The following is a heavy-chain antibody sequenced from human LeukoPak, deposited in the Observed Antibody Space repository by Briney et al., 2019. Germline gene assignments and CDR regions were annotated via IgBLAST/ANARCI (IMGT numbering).Heavy chain of an antibody. CDR3: ARNYDSSGYTAFGY. D-gene: IGHD3-22*01. V-gene: IGHV4-59*01. J-gene: IGHJ4*02. CDR2: IYYSGST. CDR1: GGSISSYY. Sequence: KPSETLSLTCTVSGGSISSYYWSWIRQPPGKGLEWIGHIYYSGSTNYNPSLKSRVTISVDTSKSQFSLNLSSVTAADTAVYYCARNYDSSGYTAFGYWGQGTLVTVSS.